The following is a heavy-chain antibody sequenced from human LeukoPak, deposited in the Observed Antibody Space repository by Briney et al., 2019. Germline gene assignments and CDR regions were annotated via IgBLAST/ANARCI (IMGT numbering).Heavy chain of an antibody. D-gene: IGHD6-19*01. CDR3: AREAVAVAGTVLLAIYYFDY. V-gene: IGHV3-48*01. CDR2: ISSSSSTI. Sequence: GGSLRLSCAASGFTFSSYSMNWVRQAPGKGLEWVSYISSSSSTIYYADSVKGRFTVSRDNAKNSLYLQMNSLRAEDTAVYYCAREAVAVAGTVLLAIYYFDYWGQGTLVTVSS. CDR1: GFTFSSYS. J-gene: IGHJ4*02.